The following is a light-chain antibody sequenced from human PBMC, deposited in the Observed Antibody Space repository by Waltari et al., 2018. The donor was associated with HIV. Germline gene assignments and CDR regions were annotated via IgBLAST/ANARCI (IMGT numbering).Light chain of an antibody. Sequence: QSALTQPRSVSGSPGQSVTISCTASRRYLNDDQTVSCYQHHAGKAPKLIIFGVNQRPSGVPDRFSGSKSGSTASLTISGLQAEDEGHYYCCSYGGTYLFWIFGGGTQLTVL. V-gene: IGLV2-11*01. J-gene: IGLJ2*01. CDR2: GVN. CDR3: CSYGGTYLFWI. CDR1: RRYLNDDQT.